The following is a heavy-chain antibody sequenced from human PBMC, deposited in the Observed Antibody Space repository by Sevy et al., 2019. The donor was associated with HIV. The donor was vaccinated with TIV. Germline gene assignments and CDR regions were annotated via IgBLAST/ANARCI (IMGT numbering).Heavy chain of an antibody. CDR3: ARTGIAAAGFYYGMDV. J-gene: IGHJ6*02. Sequence: GGSLRLSCAASGFTFSSYGMHWVRQAPGKGLEWVAFIRYDGSNKYYADSVKGRFTISRDNSKNTLYLQMNSLRAEDTAVYYCARTGIAAAGFYYGMDVWGQGTTVTVSS. CDR2: IRYDGSNK. D-gene: IGHD6-13*01. CDR1: GFTFSSYG. V-gene: IGHV3-30*02.